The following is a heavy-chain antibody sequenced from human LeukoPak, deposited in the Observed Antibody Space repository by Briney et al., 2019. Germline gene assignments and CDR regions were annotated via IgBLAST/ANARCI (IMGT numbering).Heavy chain of an antibody. D-gene: IGHD1-26*01. CDR3: ARDVATWEATDY. Sequence: GASVKVSCKASGYTFTGYYMYWVRRAPGEGLEWMGWINPNSGGTNYAQKFQGRVTMTRDTSISTAYMELSRLRSDDTAVYYCARDVATWEATDYWGQGTLVTVSS. V-gene: IGHV1-2*02. CDR2: INPNSGGT. J-gene: IGHJ4*02. CDR1: GYTFTGYY.